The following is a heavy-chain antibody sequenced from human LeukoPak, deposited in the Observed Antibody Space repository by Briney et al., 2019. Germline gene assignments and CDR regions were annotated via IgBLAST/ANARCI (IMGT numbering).Heavy chain of an antibody. CDR1: GFTFDDYA. CDR2: ISWNSGSI. CDR3: AKDIYYYDSSGYFDY. J-gene: IGHJ4*02. D-gene: IGHD3-22*01. V-gene: IGHV3-9*01. Sequence: PGGSLRFSCAASGFTFDDYAMHWVRQAPGKGLEWVSGISWNSGSIGYADSVKGRFTISRDNAKNSLYLQMNSLRAEDTALYYCAKDIYYYDSSGYFDYWGQGTLVTVSS.